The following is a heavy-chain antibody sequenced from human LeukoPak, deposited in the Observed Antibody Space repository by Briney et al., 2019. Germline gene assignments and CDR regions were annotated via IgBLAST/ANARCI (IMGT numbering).Heavy chain of an antibody. D-gene: IGHD2-15*01. CDR2: ISAYNGNT. CDR1: GYTFTSYG. V-gene: IGHV1-18*01. J-gene: IGHJ5*02. CDR3: ARDPTIVVVVAARGNWFDP. Sequence: ASVKVSCKASGYTFTSYGISWVRQAPGQRLEWMGWISAYNGNTNYAQKLQGRVTMTTDTSTSTAYMELRSLRSDDTAVYYCARDPTIVVVVAARGNWFDPWGQGTLVTVSS.